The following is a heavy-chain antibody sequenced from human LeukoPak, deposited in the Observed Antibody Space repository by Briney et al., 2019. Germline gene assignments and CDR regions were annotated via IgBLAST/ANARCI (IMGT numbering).Heavy chain of an antibody. CDR2: ISAYNGNT. D-gene: IGHD3-22*01. V-gene: IGHV1-18*01. J-gene: IGHJ6*03. CDR3: ARTSSGYTDYYYYMDV. CDR1: GYTFTSYG. Sequence: ASVKVSCKASGYTFTSYGISWVRQAPGQGLEWMGWISAYNGNTNYAQKLRGRVTMTTDTSTSTAYMELRSLRSDDTAVYYCARTSSGYTDYYYYMDVWGKGTTVTVSS.